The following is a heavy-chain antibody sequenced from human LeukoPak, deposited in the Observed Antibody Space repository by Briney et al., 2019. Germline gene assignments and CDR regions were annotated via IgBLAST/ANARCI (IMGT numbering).Heavy chain of an antibody. J-gene: IGHJ5*01. CDR1: EFTFSGKW. CDR3: ARSDWLDS. Sequence: GGSLRLSCAASEFTFSGKWMHWVRQAPGKGLVWVSRIKGDGSSTTYADSVKGRFTISRDNAKDTLHLQMDSLRAEDTAVYYCARSDWLDSWGQGTLVIVSS. V-gene: IGHV3-74*03. CDR2: IKGDGSST.